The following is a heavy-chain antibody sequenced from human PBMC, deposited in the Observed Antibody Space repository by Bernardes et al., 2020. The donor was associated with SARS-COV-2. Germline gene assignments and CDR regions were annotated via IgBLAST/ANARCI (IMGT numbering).Heavy chain of an antibody. CDR3: ARDPLYYDFWSGYYVGYYGMDV. D-gene: IGHD3-3*01. Sequence: GGSLRLSCAASGFTVSSNYMSWVRQAPGKGLEWVSVIYSGGSTYYADSVKGRFTISRDNSKNTLYLQMNSLRAEDTAVYYCARDPLYYDFWSGYYVGYYGMDVWGQGTTVTVSS. V-gene: IGHV3-66*01. CDR2: IYSGGST. J-gene: IGHJ6*02. CDR1: GFTVSSNY.